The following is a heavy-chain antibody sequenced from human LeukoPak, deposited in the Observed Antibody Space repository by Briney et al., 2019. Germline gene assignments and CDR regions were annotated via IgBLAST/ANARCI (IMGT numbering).Heavy chain of an antibody. CDR3: ARDSPRSAFDI. Sequence: GRSLRLSCAASGFTFSSYSMNWVRQAPGKGLEWVSSISSSSSYIYYADSVKGRFTISRDNAKNSLYLQMNSLRAEDTAVYYCARDSPRSAFDIWGQGTMVTVSS. CDR1: GFTFSSYS. CDR2: ISSSSSYI. V-gene: IGHV3-21*01. J-gene: IGHJ3*02.